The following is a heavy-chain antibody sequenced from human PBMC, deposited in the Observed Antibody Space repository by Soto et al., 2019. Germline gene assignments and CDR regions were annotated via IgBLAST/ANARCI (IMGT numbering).Heavy chain of an antibody. CDR1: GASISGYY. V-gene: IGHV4-4*07. J-gene: IGHJ5*02. CDR2: IYATGTT. CDR3: VRDGKKTLRDWFDP. Sequence: SETLSLTCTVSGASISGYYWSWIRKSAGKGLEWIGRIYATGTTDYNPSLKSRVMMSVDTSKKQFSLRLRSVTAADTAVYYCVRDGKKTLRDWFDPWGQGISVTVSS. D-gene: IGHD1-1*01.